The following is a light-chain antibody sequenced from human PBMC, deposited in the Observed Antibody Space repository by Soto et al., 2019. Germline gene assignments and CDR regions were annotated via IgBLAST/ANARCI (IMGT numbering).Light chain of an antibody. V-gene: IGKV1-5*01. CDR2: DAS. CDR1: QSISSW. CDR3: QQYNAN. J-gene: IGKJ1*01. Sequence: DIQMTQSPSTLSASVGDRVTITCRASQSISSWLAWYQSKPGKAPKLLIYDASTLKSGVPSRFSGSGPGTEFTLTISSLQPDDFATYYCQQYNANFGQGTKV.